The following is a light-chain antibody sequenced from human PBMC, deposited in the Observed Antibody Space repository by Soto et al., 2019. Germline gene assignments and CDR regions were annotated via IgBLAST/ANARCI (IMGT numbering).Light chain of an antibody. V-gene: IGKV1-39*01. CDR3: QQSYSTPPWVT. CDR2: AAS. J-gene: IGKJ2*01. Sequence: DIQMTQSPSSLSAFVGDRVTITCRASQSISSYLNWYQQKPGKAPKLLIYAASSLQSGVPSRFSGSGSGTDFTLTISSLQPEDFATYYCQQSYSTPPWVTFGQGTKVDIK. CDR1: QSISSY.